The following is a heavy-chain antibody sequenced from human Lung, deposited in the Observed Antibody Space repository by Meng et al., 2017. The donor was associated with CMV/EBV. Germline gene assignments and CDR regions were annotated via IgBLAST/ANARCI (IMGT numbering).Heavy chain of an antibody. Sequence: GGSXKISCTASGFTFSDYSMNWVRQAPGKGLEWVSSISSSDYIYYADSVRGRFTISRDNAKHSLYLQMNSLRAEDTAVYYCARGVGSYDFWSAYSYYYGLDVWXQGTXVTVSS. CDR3: ARGVGSYDFWSAYSYYYGLDV. CDR1: GFTFSDYS. CDR2: ISSSDYI. V-gene: IGHV3-21*01. J-gene: IGHJ6*02. D-gene: IGHD3-3*01.